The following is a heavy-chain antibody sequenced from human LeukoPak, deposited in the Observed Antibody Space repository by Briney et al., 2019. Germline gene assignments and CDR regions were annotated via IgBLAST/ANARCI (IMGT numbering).Heavy chain of an antibody. CDR2: ISDTGST. D-gene: IGHD2-15*01. V-gene: IGHV4-59*02. CDR1: GGSVSSYY. J-gene: IGHJ4*02. CDR3: ARKISYISVFDY. Sequence: PSETLSLTCTVSGGSVSSYYWSWIRQPPGQGLEWFGYISDTGSTNYNPFLKSRITIPVDTAGNQFSLWLSSVTAADTAVYYCARKISYISVFDYWGQGTLVTVSS.